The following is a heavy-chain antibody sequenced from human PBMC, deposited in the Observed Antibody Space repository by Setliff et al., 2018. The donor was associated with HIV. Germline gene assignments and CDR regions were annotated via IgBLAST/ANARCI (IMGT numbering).Heavy chain of an antibody. D-gene: IGHD5-18*01. CDR1: GYTFTAYY. CDR2: IEPSSGGT. V-gene: IGHV1-2*06. Sequence: ASVKVSCKASGYTFTAYYIHWVRQAPGHELQLMGRIEPSSGGTNYAQKFQGRVTMTRDTSISTAYMELSRLRSDDTAVYYCARTLPQYTNLFDYWGQGTLVTVS. J-gene: IGHJ4*02. CDR3: ARTLPQYTNLFDY.